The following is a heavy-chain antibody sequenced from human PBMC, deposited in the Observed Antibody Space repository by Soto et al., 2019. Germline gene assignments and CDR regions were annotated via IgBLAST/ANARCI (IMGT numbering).Heavy chain of an antibody. CDR3: ARDRGDCSGGSCYYNWFDP. J-gene: IGHJ5*02. CDR2: INPNSGGT. Sequence: GASVKVSCKASGYTFTGYYMHWVRQAPGQGLEWMGWINPNSGGTNYAQKFQGRVTMTRDTSISTAYMELSRLRSDDTAVHYCARDRGDCSGGSCYYNWFDPWGQGTLVTVS. V-gene: IGHV1-2*02. D-gene: IGHD2-15*01. CDR1: GYTFTGYY.